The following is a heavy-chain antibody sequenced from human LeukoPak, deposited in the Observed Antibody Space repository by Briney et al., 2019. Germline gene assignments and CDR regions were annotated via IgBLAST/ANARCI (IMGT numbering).Heavy chain of an antibody. D-gene: IGHD3-22*01. CDR3: ATSGYYFEY. CDR2: ISSSGSTV. J-gene: IGHJ4*02. V-gene: IGHV3-48*03. Sequence: GGSLRLSCAASGFTFSSYAVSWVRQAPGKAPEWVSYISSSGSTVYYADSVKGRFTISRDNAKNSLYLQMHSLRAEDTAIYYCATSGYYFEYWGQGTLVTVSS. CDR1: GFTFSSYA.